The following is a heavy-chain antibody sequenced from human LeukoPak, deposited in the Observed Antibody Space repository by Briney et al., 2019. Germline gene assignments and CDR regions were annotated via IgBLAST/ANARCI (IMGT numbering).Heavy chain of an antibody. V-gene: IGHV4-59*08. Sequence: PSETLSLTCTVFGGSINNYYWSWIRQPPGKGLEWIGYISYSGSTNYNPSLKSRVTISVDTSKNQFSLKLSSVTAADTAVYYCARHGGFASPLGYWGQGTLVTVSS. CDR3: ARHGGFASPLGY. CDR2: ISYSGST. D-gene: IGHD3-16*01. J-gene: IGHJ4*02. CDR1: GGSINNYY.